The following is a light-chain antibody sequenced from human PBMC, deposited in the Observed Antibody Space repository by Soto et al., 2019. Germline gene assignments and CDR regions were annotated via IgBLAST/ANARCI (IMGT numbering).Light chain of an antibody. CDR3: QSYDSSLSGSNVL. J-gene: IGLJ2*01. CDR1: SSNIGAGYD. V-gene: IGLV1-40*01. CDR2: VNI. Sequence: QSVLTQPPSVSGAPGQRVTISCTGSSSNIGAGYDVHWYQQLPGTAPKLLIYVNINRPSGVPDRFSASKSGTSASLAITGLQAEDEADYYCQSYDSSLSGSNVLFGGGTKLTVL.